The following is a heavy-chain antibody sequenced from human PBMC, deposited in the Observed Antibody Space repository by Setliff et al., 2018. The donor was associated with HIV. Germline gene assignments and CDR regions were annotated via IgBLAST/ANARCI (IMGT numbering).Heavy chain of an antibody. D-gene: IGHD2-2*01. CDR1: GNSISTDY. J-gene: IGHJ4*02. CDR2: IYNSAST. V-gene: IGHV4-4*09. CDR3: ARNRVVPAAISDY. Sequence: PSETLSLTCTVSGNSISTDYWTWIRQPPGKGLEWIGYIYNSASTSYNPSLKSRVTISVDTSKNQFSLKLSSVTAADTAVYYCARNRVVPAAISDYWGQGTLVTVSS.